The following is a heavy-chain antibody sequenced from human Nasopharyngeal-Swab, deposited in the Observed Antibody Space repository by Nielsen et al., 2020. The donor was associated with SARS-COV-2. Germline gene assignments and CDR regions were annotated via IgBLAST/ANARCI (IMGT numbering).Heavy chain of an antibody. CDR1: GFTFSSYG. CDR3: AKEAEEVYYYGSGSYDY. CDR2: ISYDGSNK. V-gene: IGHV3-30*18. J-gene: IGHJ4*02. Sequence: GVSLKISCAASGFTFSSYGMHWVRQAPGKGLEWVAVISYDGSNKYYADSVKGRFTISRDNSKNTLYLQMNSLRAEDTALYYCAKEAEEVYYYGSGSYDYWGQGTLVTVSS. D-gene: IGHD3-10*01.